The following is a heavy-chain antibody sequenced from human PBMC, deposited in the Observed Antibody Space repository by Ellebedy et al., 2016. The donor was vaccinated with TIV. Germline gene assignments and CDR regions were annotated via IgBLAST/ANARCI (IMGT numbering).Heavy chain of an antibody. J-gene: IGHJ3*02. D-gene: IGHD3-9*01. Sequence: MPSETLSLTCTVSGGSISSSSYYWGWIRQPPGKGLEWIGSIYYSGSTYYNTSLKSRVTISVDTSKNQFSLKLSSVTAADTAVYYCARHGTYYDIFTGYYKGAFDIWGQGTVVTVSS. V-gene: IGHV4-39*01. CDR3: ARHGTYYDIFTGYYKGAFDI. CDR2: IYYSGST. CDR1: GGSISSSSYY.